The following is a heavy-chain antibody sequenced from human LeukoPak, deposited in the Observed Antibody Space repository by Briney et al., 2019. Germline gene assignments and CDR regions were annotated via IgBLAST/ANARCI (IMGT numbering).Heavy chain of an antibody. V-gene: IGHV1-46*01. CDR3: ARDNSIADRGWWFNP. Sequence: ASVKVSCKSSGYIFTNHYMHWVRQAPGQGLEWMGLINPSGISTLYAEKFRGRIIMTRDMSTATDYMELSSLRSEDTAVYYCARDNSIADRGWWFNPWGQGTLVTVSS. CDR2: INPSGIST. D-gene: IGHD4-23*01. CDR1: GYIFTNHY. J-gene: IGHJ5*02.